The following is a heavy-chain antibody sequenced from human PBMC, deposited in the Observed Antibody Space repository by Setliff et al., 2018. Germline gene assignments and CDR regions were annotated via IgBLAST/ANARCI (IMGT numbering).Heavy chain of an antibody. CDR1: GYTFTSYG. CDR2: IIPIFGTA. V-gene: IGHV1-69*05. J-gene: IGHJ4*02. D-gene: IGHD5-18*01. Sequence: GASVKVSCKASGYTFTSYGISWVRQAPGQGLEWMGGIIPIFGTANYAQKFQGRVTITTDESTSTAYMELSSLRSEDTAVYYCARAVGAAMVTWYFDYWGQGTLVTVSS. CDR3: ARAVGAAMVTWYFDY.